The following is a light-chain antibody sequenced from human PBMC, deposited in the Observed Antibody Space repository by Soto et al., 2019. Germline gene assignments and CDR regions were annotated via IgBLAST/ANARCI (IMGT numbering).Light chain of an antibody. CDR2: SNN. CDR3: ATWDDSLNGYV. Sequence: QSVLTQRPSASEAAGQRVTISCSGSSSNVGSNAVNWYQQLPGTAPTLLIYSNNERLSGVPDRFSGSKSGTSASLAISGLQSEDEADYYCATWDDSLNGYVFGTGTKGTV. V-gene: IGLV1-44*01. J-gene: IGLJ1*01. CDR1: SSNVGSNA.